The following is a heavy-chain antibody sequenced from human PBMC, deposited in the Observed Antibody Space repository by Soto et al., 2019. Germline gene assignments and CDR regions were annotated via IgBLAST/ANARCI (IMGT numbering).Heavy chain of an antibody. V-gene: IGHV1-3*01. D-gene: IGHD4-17*01. J-gene: IGHJ4*02. Sequence: VSCRAYCHTFTSSAMHLVRHAPGQRLEWMGWINAGNGNTKYSQKFQGRVTITRDTSASTAYMELSSLRSEDTAVYYCARWGHTATTRYFDYWGQGTLVTVSS. CDR2: INAGNGNT. CDR1: CHTFTSSA. CDR3: ARWGHTATTRYFDY.